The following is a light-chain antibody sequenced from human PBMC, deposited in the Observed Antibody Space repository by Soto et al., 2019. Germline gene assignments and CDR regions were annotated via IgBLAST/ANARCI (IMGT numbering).Light chain of an antibody. CDR3: QKYNSAPRT. Sequence: DIQMTQSPSSLSASVGDRVTITCRASQGISNYLGWYQQKPGKVPKLLIYAASTLQSGVPSRFSGSGSGTDFTLTISSLQREDVATSYCQKYNSAPRTNGHGTKVEIK. J-gene: IGKJ1*01. CDR1: QGISNY. V-gene: IGKV1-27*01. CDR2: AAS.